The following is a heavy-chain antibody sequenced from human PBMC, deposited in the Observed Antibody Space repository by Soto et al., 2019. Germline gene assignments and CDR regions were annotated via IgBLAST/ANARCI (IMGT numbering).Heavy chain of an antibody. Sequence: QVQLVESGGGVVQPGRSLRLSCAASGFTFSSYGMHWVRQAPGKGLEWVAVIWYDGSNKYYADSVKGRFTISRDNSKNTLYLPMNSLRSEDTAVYYCARVRSSSFYGMDVWGQGTTVTVSS. CDR3: ARVRSSSFYGMDV. V-gene: IGHV3-33*01. J-gene: IGHJ6*02. D-gene: IGHD6-13*01. CDR1: GFTFSSYG. CDR2: IWYDGSNK.